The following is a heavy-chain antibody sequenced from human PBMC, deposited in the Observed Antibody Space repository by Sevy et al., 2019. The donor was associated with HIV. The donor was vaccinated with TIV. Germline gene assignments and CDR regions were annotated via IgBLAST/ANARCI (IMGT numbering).Heavy chain of an antibody. CDR3: VRDGWNY. J-gene: IGHJ4*02. CDR2: MTSSGSYI. CDR1: GFTFSTST. V-gene: IGHV3-21*01. D-gene: IGHD2-15*01. Sequence: GGSLRLSCAASGFTFSTSTMNWVRRAPGKGLEWVSLMTSSGSYILYADSVKGRFTISRDKAKNSVFLQMNSLRVEDTAVYYCVRDGWNYWGQGTLVTVSS.